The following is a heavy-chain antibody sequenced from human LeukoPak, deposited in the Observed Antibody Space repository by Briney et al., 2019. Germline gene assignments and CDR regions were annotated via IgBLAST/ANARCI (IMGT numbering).Heavy chain of an antibody. CDR3: ARATGVWFGELASWFDP. CDR2: IYYSGST. V-gene: IGHV4-31*03. CDR1: GGSISSGGFY. Sequence: SQTLSLTCTVSGGSISSGGFYWSWIRQHPGKGLEWIGYIYYSGSTYYNPSLKSRVTISVDTSKNQFSLKLSSVTAADTAVYYCARATGVWFGELASWFDPWGQGTLVTVSS. D-gene: IGHD3-10*01. J-gene: IGHJ5*02.